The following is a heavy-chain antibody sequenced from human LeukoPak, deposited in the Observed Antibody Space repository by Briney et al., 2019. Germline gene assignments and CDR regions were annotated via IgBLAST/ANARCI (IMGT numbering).Heavy chain of an antibody. CDR3: ARGGSDTAMAHDY. J-gene: IGHJ4*02. Sequence: GGSLRLSCAASGFTFSNYWMHWVRQAPGKGLMWVSRINRDGSRTDYADSVKGRFTISRDDAKNTLYLQVNSLRAEDTAVYFCARGGSDTAMAHDYWGQGTLVTVSS. D-gene: IGHD5-18*01. V-gene: IGHV3-74*01. CDR1: GFTFSNYW. CDR2: INRDGSRT.